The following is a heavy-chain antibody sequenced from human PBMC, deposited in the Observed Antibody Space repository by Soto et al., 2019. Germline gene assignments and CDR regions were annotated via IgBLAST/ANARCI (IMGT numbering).Heavy chain of an antibody. CDR3: GTMGTSATGLYYVDY. Sequence: QVQLQESGPGLVNPSQTLSLTCTVSGGSISSGNYYWSWIRQPPGKGLEWIGFISYSGSTYYNASLKRRVTISVDTSKNQFSLNLNSVTAADTAVYYCGTMGTSATGLYYVDYWGQGTLVTVSS. CDR2: ISYSGST. CDR1: GGSISSGNYY. J-gene: IGHJ4*02. D-gene: IGHD1-7*01. V-gene: IGHV4-30-4*01.